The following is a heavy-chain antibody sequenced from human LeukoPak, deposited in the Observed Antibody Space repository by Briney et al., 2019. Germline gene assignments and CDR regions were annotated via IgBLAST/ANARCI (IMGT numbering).Heavy chain of an antibody. CDR3: AMSGERRGKFDS. CDR2: IYYSGSS. V-gene: IGHV4-59*08. Sequence: PSETLSLTCSVSGGSISRYYWSWIRQPPGKELEWIGNIYYSGSSVYNPSLKSRLTISLDTSKSQFSLNLNSVTAADTGVYYCAMSGERRGKFDSWGPGTLVTVSS. J-gene: IGHJ5*01. CDR1: GGSISRYY. D-gene: IGHD1-1*01.